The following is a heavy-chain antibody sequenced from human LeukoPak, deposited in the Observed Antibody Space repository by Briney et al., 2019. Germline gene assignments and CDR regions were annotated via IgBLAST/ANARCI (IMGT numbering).Heavy chain of an antibody. CDR1: GCSISSSSYY. D-gene: IGHD1-26*01. Sequence: SETLSLTCTVSGCSISSSSYYWGWIRQPPGKGLEWIGSIYYSGSTYYNPSLKSRVTISVDTSKNQFSLKLSSVTAADTAVYYCARGPGGRELGSYYFDYWGQGTLVTVSS. CDR2: IYYSGST. CDR3: ARGPGGRELGSYYFDY. V-gene: IGHV4-39*07. J-gene: IGHJ4*02.